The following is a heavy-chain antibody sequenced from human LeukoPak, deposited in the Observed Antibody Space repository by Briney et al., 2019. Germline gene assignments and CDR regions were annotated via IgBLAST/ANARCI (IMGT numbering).Heavy chain of an antibody. J-gene: IGHJ6*02. Sequence: GASVKVSCKASGGTFSSYAISWVRQAPGQGLEWMGRIIPILGIANYAQKFQGRVTITADKSTSTAYMELSSLRSEDTAVYYCARDRSHHAVADTLRYYYYGMDVWGQGTTVTVSS. D-gene: IGHD6-19*01. V-gene: IGHV1-69*04. CDR3: ARDRSHHAVADTLRYYYYGMDV. CDR1: GGTFSSYA. CDR2: IIPILGIA.